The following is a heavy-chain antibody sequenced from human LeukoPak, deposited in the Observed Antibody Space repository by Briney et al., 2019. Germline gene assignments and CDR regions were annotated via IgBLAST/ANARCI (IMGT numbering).Heavy chain of an antibody. V-gene: IGHV3-49*04. CDR1: GFTFGDYA. Sequence: GGSLRLSCTAPGFTFGDYAMSWVRQAPGKGLEWVGFIRSEGYGGTAEYAASVKGRFTISRDDSKSIAYLQMNSLKAEDTAVYYCTRGTIPVAGLGVYWGQGTLVTVSS. CDR3: TRGTIPVAGLGVY. J-gene: IGHJ4*02. CDR2: IRSEGYGGTA. D-gene: IGHD6-19*01.